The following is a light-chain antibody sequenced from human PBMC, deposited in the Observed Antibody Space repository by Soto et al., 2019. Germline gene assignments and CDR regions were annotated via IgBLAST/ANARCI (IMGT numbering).Light chain of an antibody. Sequence: QSVLTQPLSASGSPGQSVTISCTGTSXDVGAYDYVSWYQQHPGKAPKLMIYEINKRPSGVPDRFSGSKSGNTASLTVSGLQAEDEADYYCSSFAGSNNFPYVFGTGTKVTFL. CDR1: SXDVGAYDY. CDR2: EIN. V-gene: IGLV2-8*01. CDR3: SSFAGSNNFPYV. J-gene: IGLJ1*01.